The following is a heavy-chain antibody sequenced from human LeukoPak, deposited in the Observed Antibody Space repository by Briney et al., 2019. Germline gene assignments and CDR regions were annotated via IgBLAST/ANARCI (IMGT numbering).Heavy chain of an antibody. Sequence: GASVTVSFKASGYTFTDYYIHWVRQAPGQGLERMGWINPNSGGTNYAQKFQGRVTMTRDTSIATTYMDLSSLISDGTAVYYCARGHDNTGYNYFDYWGQGTLVTVSS. J-gene: IGHJ4*02. CDR1: GYTFTDYY. V-gene: IGHV1-2*02. CDR2: INPNSGGT. D-gene: IGHD3-9*01. CDR3: ARGHDNTGYNYFDY.